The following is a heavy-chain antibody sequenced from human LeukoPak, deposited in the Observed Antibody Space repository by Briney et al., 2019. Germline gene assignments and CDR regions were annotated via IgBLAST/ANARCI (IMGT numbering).Heavy chain of an antibody. Sequence: GGSLRLSCAASGFTFSSYAMSWVRQAPGKGLEWVSAISGSGGSTNYADSVKGRFTISRDNSKNTLYLQMNSLRAEDTAVYYCANGLQQWLVVYWGQGTLVTVSS. CDR3: ANGLQQWLVVY. J-gene: IGHJ4*02. D-gene: IGHD6-19*01. CDR2: ISGSGGST. V-gene: IGHV3-23*01. CDR1: GFTFSSYA.